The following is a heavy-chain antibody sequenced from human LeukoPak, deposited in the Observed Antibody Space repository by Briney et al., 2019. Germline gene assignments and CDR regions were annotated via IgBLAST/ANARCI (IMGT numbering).Heavy chain of an antibody. Sequence: EASVKVSCKASGYTFTSYAMNWVRQAPGQGLEWMGWINPNSGGTTYAQKFQGRVNMTRDTSISAVYMELSRLTSDDTAVYYCATPPGKVDCWGQGTLVTVSS. V-gene: IGHV1-2*02. CDR1: GYTFTSYA. CDR2: INPNSGGT. J-gene: IGHJ4*02. CDR3: ATPPGKVDC. D-gene: IGHD4-23*01.